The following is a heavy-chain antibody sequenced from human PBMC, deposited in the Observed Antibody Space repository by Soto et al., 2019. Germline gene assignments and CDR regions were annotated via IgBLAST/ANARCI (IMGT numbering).Heavy chain of an antibody. CDR2: ISSSGSII. Sequence: QMQLVVSGGGLVKPGGSLRLSCAASGFTFSDYYISWIRQAPGKGLEWVSYISSSGSIIYYADSVKGRFTISRDNAKNSLYLQMNSLRAEDTAVYYCALAGYDSNFYAVTPLSAGHFWGQGTLVTVSS. D-gene: IGHD2-2*01. V-gene: IGHV3-11*01. J-gene: IGHJ4*02. CDR1: GFTFSDYY. CDR3: ALAGYDSNFYAVTPLSAGHF.